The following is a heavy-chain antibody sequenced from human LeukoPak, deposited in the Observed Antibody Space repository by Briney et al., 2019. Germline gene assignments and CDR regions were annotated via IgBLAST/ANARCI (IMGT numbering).Heavy chain of an antibody. Sequence: SQTLSLTCTVSGGSISSGGYYWSWVRQHPGKGLEWIGYIYYSGSTYYSPSLKSRVTISVDTSKNQFSLKLSSVTAADTAVYYCARVPRSGITMVRGGQFDYWGQGTLVTVSS. J-gene: IGHJ4*02. CDR1: GGSISSGGYY. CDR2: IYYSGST. CDR3: ARVPRSGITMVRGGQFDY. D-gene: IGHD3-10*01. V-gene: IGHV4-31*03.